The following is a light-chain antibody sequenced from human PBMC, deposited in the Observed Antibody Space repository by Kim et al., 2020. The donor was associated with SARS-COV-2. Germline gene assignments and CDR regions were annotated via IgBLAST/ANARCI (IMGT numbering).Light chain of an antibody. CDR2: ATS. J-gene: IGKJ4*01. CDR3: QQCQTTPLT. CDR1: ESVSTAY. V-gene: IGKV3-20*01. Sequence: SAGERATLSCRASESVSTAYLVWYQQKVGQAPRLLLDATSSRAIGVPDRFSGSGSETEFSLTISGLEPEDFAVYYCQQCQTTPLTFGGGTKVDIK.